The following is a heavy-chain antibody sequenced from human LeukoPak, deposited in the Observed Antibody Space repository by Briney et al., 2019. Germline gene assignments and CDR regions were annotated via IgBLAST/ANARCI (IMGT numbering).Heavy chain of an antibody. D-gene: IGHD3-22*01. CDR1: GFTFSSYS. CDR3: ASPITGSSGYTI. CDR2: ISSSSYI. V-gene: IGHV3-21*01. Sequence: GGSLRLSCAASGFTFSSYSMNWVRQAPGKGLEWVSSISSSSYIYYADSVKGRFTISRDNAKNSLYLQMNSLRAEDTAVYYCASPITGSSGYTIWGQGTMVTVSS. J-gene: IGHJ3*02.